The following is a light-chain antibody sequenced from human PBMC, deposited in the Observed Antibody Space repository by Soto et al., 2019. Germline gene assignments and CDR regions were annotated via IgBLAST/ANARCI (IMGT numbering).Light chain of an antibody. CDR1: QSISSY. Sequence: DIQMTQSPSSLSASVGDRVTITCRARQSISSYLNWYQQKPGKAPKLLIYDASSLQSGVPSRFSGSGSGTDFTLTISNLQPEDFATYYCQQSYSTPLTFGGGTKVEIK. V-gene: IGKV1-39*01. CDR3: QQSYSTPLT. J-gene: IGKJ4*01. CDR2: DAS.